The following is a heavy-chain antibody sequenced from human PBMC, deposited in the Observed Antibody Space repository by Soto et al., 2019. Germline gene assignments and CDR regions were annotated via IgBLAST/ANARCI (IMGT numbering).Heavy chain of an antibody. CDR1: GGSISSYY. Sequence: SETLSLTCTVSGGSISSYYWSWIRQPPGKGLEWIGYIYYSGSTNYNPSLKSRVTISVDTSKNQFSLKLSSVTAADTAVYYCARQTLYGDYALNAFYIWGQGTMVTVSS. V-gene: IGHV4-59*08. D-gene: IGHD4-17*01. J-gene: IGHJ3*02. CDR3: ARQTLYGDYALNAFYI. CDR2: IYYSGST.